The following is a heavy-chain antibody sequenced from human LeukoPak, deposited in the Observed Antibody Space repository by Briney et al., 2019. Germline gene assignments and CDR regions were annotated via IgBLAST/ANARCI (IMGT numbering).Heavy chain of an antibody. D-gene: IGHD1-14*01. V-gene: IGHV3-11*01. CDR3: TRDPRNLDY. J-gene: IGHJ4*02. CDR1: GFTFSYTY. CDR2: ISPSGTDI. Sequence: PGGSLRLSCAVSGFTFSYTYMTWIRQAPGKGLESLSYISPSGTDISYADSVKGRFTISRDNAKNSLYLQMNSLRVEDTAVYYCTRDPRNLDYWGQGTLVTVSS.